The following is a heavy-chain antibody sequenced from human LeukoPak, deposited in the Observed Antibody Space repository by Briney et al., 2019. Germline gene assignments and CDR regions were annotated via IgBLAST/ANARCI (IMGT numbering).Heavy chain of an antibody. CDR2: ISYSSSLT. D-gene: IGHD3-10*01. J-gene: IGHJ6*02. V-gene: IGHV3-48*02. CDR1: GFTFSSFG. Sequence: GGSLRLSCAASGFTFSSFGMNWVRQAPGKGPEWVSYISYSSSLTDYADSVKGRFTISGDNAKNSLSLQLNSLRDEDTAVYFCAKVIRGGYGMDVWGQGTTVTVSS. CDR3: AKVIRGGYGMDV.